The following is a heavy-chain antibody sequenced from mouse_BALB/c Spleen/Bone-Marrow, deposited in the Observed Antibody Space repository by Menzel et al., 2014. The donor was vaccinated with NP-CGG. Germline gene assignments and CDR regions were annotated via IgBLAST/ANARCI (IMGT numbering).Heavy chain of an antibody. Sequence: VKLVESGPELVKPGAPVKISCKASGYAFSSSWMSWVKQRPGQGLEWIGRIYPGDGDTNYNGKFKGKATLTADKSSSTAYMQLSSLTSVDSAVYFCARDYYGSSYDYWGQGTTLTVSS. J-gene: IGHJ2*01. CDR2: IYPGDGDT. CDR3: ARDYYGSSYDY. V-gene: IGHV1-82*01. CDR1: GYAFSSSW. D-gene: IGHD1-1*01.